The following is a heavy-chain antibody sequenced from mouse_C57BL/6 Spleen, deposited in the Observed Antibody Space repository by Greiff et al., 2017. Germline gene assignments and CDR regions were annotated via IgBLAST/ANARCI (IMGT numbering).Heavy chain of an antibody. CDR2: IDPANGNT. CDR3: ARDDGYLFDY. D-gene: IGHD2-3*01. CDR1: GFTIKNTY. V-gene: IGHV14-3*01. Sequence: VQLQQSVAELVRPGASVKLSCTASGFTIKNTYMHWVKQRPEQGLEWIGRIDPANGNTKYAPKFQGKATITADTSSNTAYLQLSRLTSEDTAIYYCARDDGYLFDYWGQGTTLTVSS. J-gene: IGHJ2*01.